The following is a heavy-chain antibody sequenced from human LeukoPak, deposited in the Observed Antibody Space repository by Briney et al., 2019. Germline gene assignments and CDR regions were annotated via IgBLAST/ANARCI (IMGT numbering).Heavy chain of an antibody. J-gene: IGHJ4*02. Sequence: GGSLRLSCAACGFTFSSYAMSWVRQAPGKGLEWVSGISGSDGGTYNADSVKGRFTISRDNSKNTLYLQMNSLRAEDAAVYYCAKGSLSYCSGRCYYFDYWGQGTLVTVSS. CDR1: GFTFSSYA. V-gene: IGHV3-23*01. CDR2: ISGSDGGT. D-gene: IGHD2-15*01. CDR3: AKGSLSYCSGRCYYFDY.